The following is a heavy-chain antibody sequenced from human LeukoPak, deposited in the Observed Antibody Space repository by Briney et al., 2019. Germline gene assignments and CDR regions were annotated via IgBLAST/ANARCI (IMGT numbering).Heavy chain of an antibody. V-gene: IGHV3-7*01. D-gene: IGHD3-16*01. CDR2: IKQDGSEK. J-gene: IGHJ4*02. Sequence: GSLRLSCAASGFTFRSYWMSWVRQVPGKGLEWVANIKQDGSEKYYVDSVKGRFTISRDNAKKSLYLQMNSLRAEDTAVYYCARDGGPFDYWGQGTLVIVSS. CDR3: ARDGGPFDY. CDR1: GFTFRSYW.